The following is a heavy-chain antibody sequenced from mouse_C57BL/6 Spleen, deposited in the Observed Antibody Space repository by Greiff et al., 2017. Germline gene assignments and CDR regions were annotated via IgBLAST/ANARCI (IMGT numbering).Heavy chain of an antibody. CDR1: GFTFSSYA. CDR2: ISDGGSYT. CDR3: ARDQGYGSSRYFDV. Sequence: EVQRVESGGGLVKPGGSLKLSCAASGFTFSSYAMSWVRQTPEKRLEWVATISDGGSYTYYPDNVKGRFTISRDNAKNNLYLQMSHLKSEDTAMYYCARDQGYGSSRYFDVWGTGTTVTVSS. V-gene: IGHV5-4*01. J-gene: IGHJ1*03. D-gene: IGHD1-1*01.